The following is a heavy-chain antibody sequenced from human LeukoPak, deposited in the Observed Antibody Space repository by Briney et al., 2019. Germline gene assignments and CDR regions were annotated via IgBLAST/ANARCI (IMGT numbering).Heavy chain of an antibody. CDR2: INGEGTGA. CDR3: TRDNRGTYPIDY. Sequence: PGGSLRLSCAASGFSFSSYWMHWVRQAPGKGLVWVSYINGEGTGARYADSVKGRFTISRDNAKNTVYLQMLSLRAEDTALYFCTRDNRGTYPIDYWGQGTQVTVSS. V-gene: IGHV3-74*01. CDR1: GFSFSSYW. J-gene: IGHJ4*02. D-gene: IGHD1-26*01.